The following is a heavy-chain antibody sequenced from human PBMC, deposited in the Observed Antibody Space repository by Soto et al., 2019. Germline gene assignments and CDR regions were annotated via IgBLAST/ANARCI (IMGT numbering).Heavy chain of an antibody. CDR3: ARTNYFDY. V-gene: IGHV4-59*01. J-gene: IGHJ4*02. Sequence: PSETLSLTCTVSGGSISSYYWSWIRQPPGKGLEWIGYIFYSGSTNYNPSLKSRVTISVDTSKNQFSLKLTSVTAADTAVYYCARTNYFDYWGQGALVTVSS. CDR2: IFYSGST. CDR1: GGSISSYY.